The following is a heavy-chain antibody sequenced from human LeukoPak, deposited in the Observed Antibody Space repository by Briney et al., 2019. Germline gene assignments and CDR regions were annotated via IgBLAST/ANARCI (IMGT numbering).Heavy chain of an antibody. V-gene: IGHV3-48*02. CDR1: GFTFSSYS. D-gene: IGHD2-2*01. CDR2: ISSSSSTI. J-gene: IGHJ6*03. CDR3: ARDFSRYCSSTSGRYYYYYYMDV. Sequence: GGSLRLSCAASGFTFSSYSMNWVRQAPGKGLEWVSYISSSSSTIYYADSVKGRFTISRDNAKNSLYLQMNSLRDEDTAVYYCARDFSRYCSSTSGRYYYYYYMDVWGKGTTVTVSS.